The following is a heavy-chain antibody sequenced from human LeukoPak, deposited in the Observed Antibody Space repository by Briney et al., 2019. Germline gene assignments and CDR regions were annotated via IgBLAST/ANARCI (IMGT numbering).Heavy chain of an antibody. CDR2: IYTSGST. CDR3: ARASPPRYCSSTSCYHLVRHAFDI. CDR1: GASISSGSYY. V-gene: IGHV4-61*02. J-gene: IGHJ3*02. D-gene: IGHD2-2*01. Sequence: SQTLSLTCTDSGASISSGSYYWSWIRQPAGKGLEWIGRIYTSGSTNYNPSLKSRVTISVDTSKNQFSLKLSSVTAADTAVYYCARASPPRYCSSTSCYHLVRHAFDIWGQGTIVTVSS.